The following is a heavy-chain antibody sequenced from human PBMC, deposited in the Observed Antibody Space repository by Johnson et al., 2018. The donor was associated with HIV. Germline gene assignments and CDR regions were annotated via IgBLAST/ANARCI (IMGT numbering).Heavy chain of an antibody. J-gene: IGHJ3*02. CDR3: TTGSRIQFWFNDAFDI. CDR1: GFTFSSYG. V-gene: IGHV3-30*02. Sequence: QVQLVESGGGVVQPGGSLRLSCAAFGFTFSSYGMHWVRQAPGKGLEWVAFIRYDGSNKYYADSVKGRFTISRDHSKNTLYLQMNSLRAEDTAVYYCTTGSRIQFWFNDAFDIWGQGTMVTVSS. D-gene: IGHD5-18*01. CDR2: IRYDGSNK.